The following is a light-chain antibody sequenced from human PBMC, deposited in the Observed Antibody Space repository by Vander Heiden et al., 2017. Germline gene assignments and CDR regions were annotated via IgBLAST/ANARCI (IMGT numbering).Light chain of an antibody. CDR1: QSVSSN. CDR3: QQDNNWPPVT. Sequence: ITHSSATLSVSPGERATLSCRASQSVSSNLAWYQQKPGQAPRLLIYGASTRATGIPARFSGSGSGKEFTLTISSRQSEDFAVYYCQQDNNWPPVTFGHGTKVDIK. CDR2: GAS. J-gene: IGKJ3*01. V-gene: IGKV3-15*01.